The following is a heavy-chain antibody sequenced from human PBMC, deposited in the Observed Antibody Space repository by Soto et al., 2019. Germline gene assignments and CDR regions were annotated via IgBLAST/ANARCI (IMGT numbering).Heavy chain of an antibody. Sequence: QVQLQASGPGLVKPSQTLSLTCTVSGGSISSDNYYWSWIRQRPGKGLEWIGYIYYRGSTYYNPSLESRVTTTVDTSKNQFSLKLTSVTAADTAVYYCVRESRGGVEVGMDVWGQVTTLTVS. D-gene: IGHD3-3*01. CDR3: VRESRGGVEVGMDV. V-gene: IGHV4-31*03. CDR1: GGSISSDNYY. CDR2: IYYRGST. J-gene: IGHJ6*02.